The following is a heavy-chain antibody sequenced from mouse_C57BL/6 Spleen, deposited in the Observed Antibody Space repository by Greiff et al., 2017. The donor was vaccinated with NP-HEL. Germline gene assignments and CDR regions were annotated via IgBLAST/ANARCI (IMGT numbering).Heavy chain of an antibody. Sequence: QVQLQQSGAELVRPGASVKLSCKASGYTFTDYYINWVKQRPGQGLEWIARIYPGSGNTYYNEKFKGKATLTAEKSSSTAYMQLSSLTSEDSAVYFCARSGGYYDYDGYYFDYWGQGTTLTVSS. CDR2: IYPGSGNT. CDR1: GYTFTDYY. V-gene: IGHV1-76*01. J-gene: IGHJ2*01. D-gene: IGHD2-4*01. CDR3: ARSGGYYDYDGYYFDY.